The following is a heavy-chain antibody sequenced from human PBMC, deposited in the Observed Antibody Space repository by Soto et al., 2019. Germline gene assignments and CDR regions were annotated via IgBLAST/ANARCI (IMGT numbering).Heavy chain of an antibody. CDR1: GFTFSNYA. Sequence: EVQLLESGGGLVQPGGSLRLSCAASGFTFSNYAMTWVRQAPGKGLEWVSAISGSGGTTYYADSVKGRFTISRDNSKNTRYLQMNSRGVEDTALYYCAKDGGGLAAAAVRPLGASDCWGQGTLVTVSS. CDR2: ISGSGGTT. CDR3: AKDGGGLAAAAVRPLGASDC. J-gene: IGHJ4*02. D-gene: IGHD6-13*01. V-gene: IGHV3-23*01.